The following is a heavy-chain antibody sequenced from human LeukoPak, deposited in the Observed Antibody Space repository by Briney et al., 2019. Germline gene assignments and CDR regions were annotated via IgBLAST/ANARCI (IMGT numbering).Heavy chain of an antibody. CDR3: ARDVSVTLGLTDY. CDR2: ISSSSSTI. Sequence: GGSLRLSCAASGFTFSSYSMNWVRQAPGKGLEWVSYISSSSSTIYYADSVKGRFTISGDNAKNSLYLQMNSLRAEDTAVYYCARDVSVTLGLTDYWGQGTLVTVSS. D-gene: IGHD7-27*01. V-gene: IGHV3-48*01. CDR1: GFTFSSYS. J-gene: IGHJ4*02.